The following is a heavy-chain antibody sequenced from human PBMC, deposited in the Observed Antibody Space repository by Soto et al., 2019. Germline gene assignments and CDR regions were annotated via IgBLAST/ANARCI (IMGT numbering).Heavy chain of an antibody. V-gene: IGHV1-18*01. Sequence: QVQLVQSGAEVKKPGASVKVSCKASGYTFTSYYISWVRQAPGQGIEWMGWISAYNGNTNYAQKLQGRVTMTTDTSTSTSSLELRSLRSDDTAVYYCASDNPPMGLGGQGTTVPVSS. CDR1: GYTFTSYY. CDR2: ISAYNGNT. D-gene: IGHD3-10*01. J-gene: IGHJ6*02. CDR3: ASDNPPMGL.